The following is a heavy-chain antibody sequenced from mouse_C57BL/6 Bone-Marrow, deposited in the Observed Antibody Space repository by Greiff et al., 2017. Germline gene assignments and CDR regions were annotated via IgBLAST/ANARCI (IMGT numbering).Heavy chain of an antibody. CDR3: ARSPYYSNTGDY. Sequence: QVQLKQPGAELVKPGASVKLSCKASGYTFTSYWMQWVKQRPGQGLEWIGEIDPSDSYTNYNQKFKGKATLTVDTSSSTAYMQLSSLTSEDSAVYYCARSPYYSNTGDYWGQGTTRTVSS. CDR1: GYTFTSYW. J-gene: IGHJ2*01. CDR2: IDPSDSYT. D-gene: IGHD2-5*01. V-gene: IGHV1-50*01.